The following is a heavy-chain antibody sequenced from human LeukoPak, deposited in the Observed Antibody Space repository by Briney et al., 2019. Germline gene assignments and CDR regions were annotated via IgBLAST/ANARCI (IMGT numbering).Heavy chain of an antibody. Sequence: PGGSLRLSCAASGFTFSSYSMNWVRQAPGKGLEWVSSISSSSSYIYYADSVKGRFTISRDNAKNSLYLQMNSLRAEDTAAYYCARGGGGTTVSPWYYYYYMDVWGKGTTVTVSS. J-gene: IGHJ6*03. CDR2: ISSSSSYI. V-gene: IGHV3-21*01. CDR1: GFTFSSYS. CDR3: ARGGGGTTVSPWYYYYYMDV. D-gene: IGHD4-17*01.